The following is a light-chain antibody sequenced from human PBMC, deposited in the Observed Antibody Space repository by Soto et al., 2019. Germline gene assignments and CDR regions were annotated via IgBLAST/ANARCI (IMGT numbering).Light chain of an antibody. J-gene: IGKJ2*01. CDR3: QQSYTTPYT. V-gene: IGKV1-39*01. CDR1: QSISSY. CDR2: AAS. Sequence: DLQMTQSPSSLSASVGDRVTITCHTSQSISSYLHWYQQKPGQAPKLLIFAASSLQSGVPPTFSGSGSGTDFTLTISSLQPEDFATYYCQQSYTTPYTFGQGTKLEIK.